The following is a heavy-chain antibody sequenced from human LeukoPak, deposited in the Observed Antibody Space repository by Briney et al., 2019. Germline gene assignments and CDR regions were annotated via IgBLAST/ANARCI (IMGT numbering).Heavy chain of an antibody. Sequence: GGSLRLSCAASGFTVNSNYMTWVRQAPGKGLEWVSVIHSGGSTFYAVFVKGRFTISRDNSKNTLYLQMNSLRTDDTAVYYCASSSWSRSNWFDPWGQGTLVTVSS. CDR3: ASSSWSRSNWFDP. D-gene: IGHD6-13*01. J-gene: IGHJ5*02. V-gene: IGHV3-66*02. CDR2: IHSGGST. CDR1: GFTVNSNY.